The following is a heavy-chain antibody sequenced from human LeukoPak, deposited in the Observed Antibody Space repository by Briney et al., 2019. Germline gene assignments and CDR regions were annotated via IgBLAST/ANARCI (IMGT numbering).Heavy chain of an antibody. CDR2: MNPNSGNT. Sequence: ASVKVSCKASGYTFTSYDINWVRQATGQGRGWMGWMNPNSGNTGYAQKFQGRVTMTRNTSISTAYMEVSSLRSEDTAVYYCARGYCSDGSCYSQFEFWGQGTLVTVSS. J-gene: IGHJ4*02. CDR3: ARGYCSDGSCYSQFEF. CDR1: GYTFTSYD. V-gene: IGHV1-8*01. D-gene: IGHD2-15*01.